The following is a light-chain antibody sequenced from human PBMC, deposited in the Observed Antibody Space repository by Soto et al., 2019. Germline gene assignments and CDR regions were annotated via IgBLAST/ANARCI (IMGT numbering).Light chain of an antibody. CDR2: DSS. Sequence: VLTQSPATLSVSPGEGATLSCRASQSVGSSLAWYQQKPGQAPRLLMFDSSTRATGVPAKFSGSGSGTEFTLTISSLQSEDFAIFFCQQYDDWPLTFGPGNRVDI. J-gene: IGKJ3*01. CDR3: QQYDDWPLT. CDR1: QSVGSS. V-gene: IGKV3-15*01.